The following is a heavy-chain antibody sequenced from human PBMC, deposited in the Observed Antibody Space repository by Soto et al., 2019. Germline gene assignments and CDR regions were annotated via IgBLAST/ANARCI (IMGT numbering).Heavy chain of an antibody. CDR3: AREGGVLRLSNWFDS. J-gene: IGHJ5*01. CDR2: SYYNGDT. V-gene: IGHV4-61*01. D-gene: IGHD3-3*01. CDR1: GDSVTSTSYY. Sequence: SETLSLTCTVSGDSVTSTSYYWSWVRQPPGKGLEWIGYSYYNGDTMYNPSLKSRVTISVDTSKNQFSLKLSSVTAADTAVYYCAREGGVLRLSNWFDSCGQGIQVTVSS.